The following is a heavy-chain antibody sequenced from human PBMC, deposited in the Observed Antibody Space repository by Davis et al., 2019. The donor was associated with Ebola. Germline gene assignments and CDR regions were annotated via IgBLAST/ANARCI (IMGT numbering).Heavy chain of an antibody. CDR1: GYTFTSYG. J-gene: IGHJ4*02. D-gene: IGHD5-24*01. CDR2: SIPIFGTA. Sequence: SVKVSCKASGYTFTSYGISWVRQAPGQGIEWMGGSIPIFGTANYAQKFQGRVTITADESTSTVYMELSSLRSEDTAVYYCARGENGDGYNSWGQGTLVTVSS. CDR3: ARGENGDGYNS. V-gene: IGHV1-69*13.